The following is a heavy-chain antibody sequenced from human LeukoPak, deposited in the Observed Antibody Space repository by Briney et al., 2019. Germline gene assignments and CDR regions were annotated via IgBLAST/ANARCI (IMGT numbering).Heavy chain of an antibody. Sequence: SETLSLTCTVSGGSISSSSYYWGWIRQPPGKGLEWVGSIYYSGSTYYNPSLKSRVTISVDTSKNQFSLKLSSVTAADTAVYYCARRFGYCGGDCYISYFDYWSQGTLVTVSS. CDR2: IYYSGST. V-gene: IGHV4-39*01. CDR3: ARRFGYCGGDCYISYFDY. CDR1: GGSISSSSYY. J-gene: IGHJ4*02. D-gene: IGHD2-21*02.